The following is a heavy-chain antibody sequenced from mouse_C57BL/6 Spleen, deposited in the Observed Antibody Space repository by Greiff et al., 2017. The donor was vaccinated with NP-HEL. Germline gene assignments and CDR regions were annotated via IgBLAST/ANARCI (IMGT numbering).Heavy chain of an antibody. V-gene: IGHV1-18*01. CDR3: ARRLPWYFDV. D-gene: IGHD2-4*01. CDR1: GYTFTDYN. CDR2: INPNNGGT. J-gene: IGHJ1*03. Sequence: EVKLQESGPELVKPGASVKIPCKASGYTFTDYNMDWVKQSHGQSLEWIGDINPNNGGTIYNQKFKGKATLTVDKSSSTAYMELRSLTSEDTAVYYCARRLPWYFDVWGTGTTVTVSS.